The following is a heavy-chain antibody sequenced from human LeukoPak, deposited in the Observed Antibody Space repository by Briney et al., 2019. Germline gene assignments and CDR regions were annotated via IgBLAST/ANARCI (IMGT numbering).Heavy chain of an antibody. CDR1: GGSFSGYY. V-gene: IGHV4-34*01. CDR2: INHSGST. CDR3: ARRILYYYYMDV. J-gene: IGHJ6*03. Sequence: PSGTLSLTCAVYGGSFSGYYWSWIRQPPGKGLEWIGEINHSGSTNYNPSLKSRATISVDTSKNQFSLKLSSVTAADTAVYYCARRILYYYYMDVWGKGTTVTVSS.